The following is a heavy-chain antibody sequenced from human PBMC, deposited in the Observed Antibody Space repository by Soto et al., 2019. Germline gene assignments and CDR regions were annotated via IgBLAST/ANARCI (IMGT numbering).Heavy chain of an antibody. CDR3: TRDLDWLLFDY. V-gene: IGHV3-74*01. CDR2: VSHDGAFT. Sequence: EVQLVESGGALVQPGGSLRLSCVASGFSFSNYVMHWVRQVPGKGLVWVSRVSHDGAFTTYADSVKGRFTISRDNSKNTLYLQMNSLRADDTAEYYCTRDLDWLLFDYWGQGTLVTVSS. CDR1: GFSFSNYV. D-gene: IGHD3-3*01. J-gene: IGHJ4*02.